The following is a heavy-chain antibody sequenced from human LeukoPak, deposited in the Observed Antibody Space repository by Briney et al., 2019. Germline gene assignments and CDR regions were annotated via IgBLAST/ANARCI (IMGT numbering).Heavy chain of an antibody. J-gene: IGHJ5*02. CDR1: GGSISSGSYY. CDR3: ARDSDRFDP. V-gene: IGHV4-61*02. Sequence: SETLSLTCTVSGGSISSGSYYWSGIRQPAGKGLEWIGRIYTSGSTNYNPSLKSRLTISVDTSKNQFSLNLSSVTAADTAVYYCARDSDRFDPWGQGTLVTVSS. CDR2: IYTSGST.